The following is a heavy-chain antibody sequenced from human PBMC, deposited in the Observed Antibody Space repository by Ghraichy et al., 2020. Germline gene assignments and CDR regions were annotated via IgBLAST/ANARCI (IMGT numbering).Heavy chain of an antibody. Sequence: TLSLTCTVSGGSISSGGYYWSWIRQHPGKGLEWIGYIYYSGSTYYNPSLKSRVTISVDTSKNQFSLKLSSVTAADTAVYYCAREFFLVRGVIKYNWFDPWGQGTLVTVSS. V-gene: IGHV4-31*03. CDR2: IYYSGST. J-gene: IGHJ5*02. CDR1: GGSISSGGYY. D-gene: IGHD3-10*01. CDR3: AREFFLVRGVIKYNWFDP.